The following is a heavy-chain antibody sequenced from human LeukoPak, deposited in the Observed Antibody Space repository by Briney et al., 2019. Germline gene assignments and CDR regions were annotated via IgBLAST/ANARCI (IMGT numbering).Heavy chain of an antibody. J-gene: IGHJ3*02. D-gene: IGHD6-13*01. CDR1: GGTFSSYA. CDR3: ARSPIAAAAGPI. Sequence: ASVKVSCKASGGTFSSYAISWVRQAPGQGLEWMGRIIPILGIANYAQKFQGRVTITADKSTSTAYMELSSLRSEDTAVYYCARSPIAAAAGPIWGQGTMVTVSS. V-gene: IGHV1-69*04. CDR2: IIPILGIA.